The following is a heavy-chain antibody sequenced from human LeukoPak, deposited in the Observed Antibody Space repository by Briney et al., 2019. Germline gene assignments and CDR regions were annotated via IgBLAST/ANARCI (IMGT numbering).Heavy chain of an antibody. CDR3: ARGRYYYGSGSYYWFDP. CDR1: GGSFSGYY. CDR2: INHSGST. Sequence: PSETLSLTCAVYGGSFSGYYWSWIRQPPGKGLEWIGEINHSGSTNYNPSLKSRVTISVDTSKNQFSQKLSSVTAADTAVYYCARGRYYYGSGSYYWFDPWGQGTLVTVSS. J-gene: IGHJ5*02. D-gene: IGHD3-10*01. V-gene: IGHV4-34*01.